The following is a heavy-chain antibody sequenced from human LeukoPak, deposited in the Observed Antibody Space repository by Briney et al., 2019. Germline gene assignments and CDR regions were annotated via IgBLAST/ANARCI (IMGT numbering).Heavy chain of an antibody. CDR2: IYYSEST. J-gene: IGHJ4*02. D-gene: IGHD6-19*01. CDR3: ARRTRRAVAGNFDY. CDR1: SGSIRSSSYY. V-gene: IGHV4-39*07. Sequence: SETLSLTCTVSSGSIRSSSYYWGWIRQPPGKGLEWIGNIYYSESTYYNPSLKSRVTISVDTSKNQFSLKLSSVTAADTAVYYCARRTRRAVAGNFDYWGQGTLVTVSS.